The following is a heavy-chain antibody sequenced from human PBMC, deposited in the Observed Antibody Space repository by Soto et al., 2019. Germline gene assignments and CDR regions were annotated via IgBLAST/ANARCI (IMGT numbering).Heavy chain of an antibody. CDR3: AKATATGGGAFDI. J-gene: IGHJ3*02. CDR1: GFICSSYD. D-gene: IGHD2-8*02. Sequence: GGSLRLSCAASGFICSSYDMSWVRQAPGKGLEWVSTILVDGRTFYVDSVRGRFTISRDTSQNTVYLQMNSLTAGDTALYYCAKATATGGGAFDICGQGTMVTVSS. CDR2: ILVDGRT. V-gene: IGHV3-23*01.